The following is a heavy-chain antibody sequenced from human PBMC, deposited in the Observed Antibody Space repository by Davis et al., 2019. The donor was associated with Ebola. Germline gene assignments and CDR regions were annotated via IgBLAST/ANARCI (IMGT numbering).Heavy chain of an antibody. Sequence: PGGSLRLSCEASEFTFSNYWMTWVRQAPGKGLEWVANIKQDGSAKPYVGSVKGRFTISRDNTKNSLYLQMDSLRAEDTAVYYCTRHINWAFDYWGQGTLVTVSS. V-gene: IGHV3-7*01. J-gene: IGHJ4*02. CDR2: IKQDGSAK. CDR3: TRHINWAFDY. D-gene: IGHD1-1*01. CDR1: EFTFSNYW.